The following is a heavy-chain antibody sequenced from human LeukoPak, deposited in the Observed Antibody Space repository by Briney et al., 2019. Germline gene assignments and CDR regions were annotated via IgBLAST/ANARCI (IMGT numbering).Heavy chain of an antibody. Sequence: GGSLRLSCAASGFTFSSYAMSWVRQAPGKGLEWVSSISSSSSYIYSADSVKGRFTISRDNAKNSLYLQMNSLRAEDTAVYYCARERNAVARGFDYWGQGTLVTVSS. J-gene: IGHJ4*02. D-gene: IGHD6-19*01. CDR2: ISSSSSYI. CDR1: GFTFSSYA. CDR3: ARERNAVARGFDY. V-gene: IGHV3-21*01.